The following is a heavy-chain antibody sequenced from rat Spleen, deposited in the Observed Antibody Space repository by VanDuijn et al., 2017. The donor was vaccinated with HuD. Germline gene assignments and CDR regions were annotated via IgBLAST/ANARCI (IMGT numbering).Heavy chain of an antibody. CDR3: ARLDGYYHYVMVA. Sequence: EVQLVESGGGLVQPGRSLKLSCGASGFTFRNYYMAWVRQAPKKGLEWVATISTSGSRTFYPDSVNGRFTISRDNAKNSLYLQMNSLKSEDTATYYCARLDGYYHYVMVAWGQGASVTVSS. D-gene: IGHD1-12*03. J-gene: IGHJ4*01. V-gene: IGHV5-25*01. CDR1: GFTFRNYY. CDR2: ISTSGSRT.